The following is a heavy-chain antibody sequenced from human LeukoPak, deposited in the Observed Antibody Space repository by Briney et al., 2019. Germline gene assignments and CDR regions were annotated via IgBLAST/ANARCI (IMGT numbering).Heavy chain of an antibody. CDR1: GGSFSGSY. CDR2: SSPMGDLV. D-gene: IGHD1-20*01. J-gene: IGHJ5*02. CDR3: ARVPDVTARPCDT. Sequence: SETPSLTSAVSGGSFSGSYWTWIRQTPGRGHEWIGESSPMGDLVGSNPSLKRSATISVASSQKQFSLRLTPVTAAKTGVYYCARVPDVTARPCDTWGAGTAVTVSS. V-gene: IGHV4-34*01.